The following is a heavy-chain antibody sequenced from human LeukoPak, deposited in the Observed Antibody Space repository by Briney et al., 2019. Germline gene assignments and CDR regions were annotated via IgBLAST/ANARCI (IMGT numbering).Heavy chain of an antibody. CDR3: ARHECGDPYFDY. CDR2: IYYSGST. Sequence: SETLSLTCTVSGGSISSSSYYWGWIRQPPGKGLEWIGSIYYSGSTYYNPSLKSRVTISVDTSKNQFSLKLSSVTAADTAVYYCARHECGDPYFDYWGQGTLVTVSS. V-gene: IGHV4-39*01. D-gene: IGHD4-17*01. J-gene: IGHJ4*02. CDR1: GGSISSSSYY.